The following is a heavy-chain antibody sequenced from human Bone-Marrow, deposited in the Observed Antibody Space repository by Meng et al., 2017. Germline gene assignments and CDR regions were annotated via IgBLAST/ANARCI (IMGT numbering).Heavy chain of an antibody. V-gene: IGHV1-2*02. CDR3: ARGRKPLPLSTGIAADGANYELDY. CDR2: INPNSGGT. J-gene: IGHJ4*02. Sequence: ASVKVSCKASGYTFTGYYMHWVRQAPGQGLEWMGWINPNSGGTNYAQKFQGRVTMTRDTSTSTAYRELSRLRSDDTAVYYCARGRKPLPLSTGIAADGANYELDYWGQGTLVTVSS. D-gene: IGHD6-13*01. CDR1: GYTFTGYY.